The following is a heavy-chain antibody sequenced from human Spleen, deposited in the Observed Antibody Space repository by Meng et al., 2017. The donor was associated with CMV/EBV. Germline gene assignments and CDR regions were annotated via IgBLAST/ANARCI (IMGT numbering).Heavy chain of an antibody. CDR1: GDSVSSNSAA. V-gene: IGHV6-1*01. CDR2: TYYRSKWYN. CDR3: ARDDYGIIDY. D-gene: IGHD4-17*01. J-gene: IGHJ4*02. Sequence: ISGDSVSSNSAAWNWIRQSPSKGLEWLGRTYYRSKWYNDYAVSVKSRITINPDTSKNHFSLHLNSVTPQDTAVYYCARDDYGIIDYWGQGTLVTVSS.